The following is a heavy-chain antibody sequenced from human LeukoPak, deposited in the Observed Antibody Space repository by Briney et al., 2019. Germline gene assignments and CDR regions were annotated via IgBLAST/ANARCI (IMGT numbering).Heavy chain of an antibody. Sequence: SETLSLTCTVSGGSIGSYYWSWIRQPPGKGLEWIGYIYYSGSTNYNPSLKSRVTISVDTSKNQFSLKLSSVTAADTAVYHCARGFGTVPTYGMDVWGQGTTVTVSS. J-gene: IGHJ6*02. V-gene: IGHV4-59*01. D-gene: IGHD3-10*01. CDR2: IYYSGST. CDR3: ARGFGTVPTYGMDV. CDR1: GGSIGSYY.